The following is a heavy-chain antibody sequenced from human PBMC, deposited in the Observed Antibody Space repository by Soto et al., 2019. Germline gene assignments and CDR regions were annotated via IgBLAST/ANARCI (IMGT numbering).Heavy chain of an antibody. CDR2: IYYSGST. CDR1: GGSISSSSYY. J-gene: IGHJ4*02. CDR3: ARNESELLFLDY. V-gene: IGHV4-39*01. Sequence: SETLSLTCTVSGGSISSSSYYWCWIRQPPGKGLEWIGSIYYSGSTYYNPSLKSRVTISVDTSKNQFSLKLSSVTAADTAVYYVARNESELLFLDYWGQGNLVTVFS. D-gene: IGHD3-3*01.